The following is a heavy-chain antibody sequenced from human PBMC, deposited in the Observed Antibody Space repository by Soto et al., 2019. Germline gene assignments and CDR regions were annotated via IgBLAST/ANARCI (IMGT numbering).Heavy chain of an antibody. D-gene: IGHD1-1*01. V-gene: IGHV4-30-4*02. CDR2: IYYSGST. J-gene: IGHJ6*02. Sequence: PSETLSLTCTVSGGSISSGDYYWSWIRQPPGKGLEWIGYIYYSGSTYYNPSLKSRVTISVDTSKNQFSLKLSSVTAADTAVYYSARAPLHYNAPPLPYGMDVWGQGTTVTVSS. CDR3: ARAPLHYNAPPLPYGMDV. CDR1: GGSISSGDYY.